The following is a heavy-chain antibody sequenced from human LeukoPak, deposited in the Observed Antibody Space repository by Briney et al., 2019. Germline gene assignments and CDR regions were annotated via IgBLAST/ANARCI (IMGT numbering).Heavy chain of an antibody. Sequence: GGSLRLSCAASGFTVSSNYMSWVRQAPGKGLEWVSSISSSSSHIYYADSVKGRFTISRDNAKNSLYLQMNSLRAEDTAVYYCARDLQWLVRPFDYWGQGTLVTVSS. CDR2: ISSSSSHI. D-gene: IGHD6-19*01. V-gene: IGHV3-21*01. J-gene: IGHJ4*02. CDR1: GFTVSSNY. CDR3: ARDLQWLVRPFDY.